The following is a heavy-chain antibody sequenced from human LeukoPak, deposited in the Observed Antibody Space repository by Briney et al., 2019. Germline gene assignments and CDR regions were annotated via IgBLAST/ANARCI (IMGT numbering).Heavy chain of an antibody. V-gene: IGHV3-30-3*01. Sequence: GGSLRLSCAASGFTFSNYAMHWVRQAPGKGLEWVAVISYDGSDKYYADSVKGRFTISRDNSKNTLYLQMNSLGPEDTAVYYCARDWGRRCSSGWYGDFDYWGQGTLVTVSS. D-gene: IGHD6-19*01. CDR3: ARDWGRRCSSGWYGDFDY. J-gene: IGHJ4*02. CDR1: GFTFSNYA. CDR2: ISYDGSDK.